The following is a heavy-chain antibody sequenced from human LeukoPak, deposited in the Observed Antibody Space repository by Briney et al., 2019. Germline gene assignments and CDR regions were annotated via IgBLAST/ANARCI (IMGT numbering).Heavy chain of an antibody. D-gene: IGHD6-19*01. J-gene: IGHJ6*02. CDR2: ISGSGGST. Sequence: GGCLRLSCAASGFTFSSYAMSWVRQAPGKGLEWVSAISGSGGSTYYADSVKGRFTISRDNSKNTLYLQMNSLRAEDTAVYYCAKGAVAGDYYYYGMDVSVQGDPWSVSS. CDR3: AKGAVAGDYYYYGMDV. CDR1: GFTFSSYA. V-gene: IGHV3-23*01.